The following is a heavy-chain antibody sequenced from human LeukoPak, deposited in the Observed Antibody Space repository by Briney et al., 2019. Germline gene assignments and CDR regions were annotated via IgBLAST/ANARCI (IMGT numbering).Heavy chain of an antibody. J-gene: IGHJ4*02. Sequence: ASVKVSCKASGGTFSSYAISLVRQAPGQGLEWMGGIIPIFGTANYAQKFQGRVTITTDESTSTAYMELSSLRSEDTAVYYCARVGSGWHGFDYWGQGTLVTVSS. D-gene: IGHD6-19*01. CDR2: IIPIFGTA. CDR1: GGTFSSYA. V-gene: IGHV1-69*05. CDR3: ARVGSGWHGFDY.